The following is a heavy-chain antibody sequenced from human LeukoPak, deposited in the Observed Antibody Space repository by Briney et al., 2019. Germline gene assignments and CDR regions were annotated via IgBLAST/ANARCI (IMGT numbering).Heavy chain of an antibody. V-gene: IGHV3-7*01. J-gene: IGHJ4*02. D-gene: IGHD4-17*01. Sequence: PGGSLRLSCAASGFTFSSYWMSWVRQAPGKGLEWVANVKQDGSEKYYVDSVKGRFTISRDNAKNSLYLQMNSLRAEDTAVYYRAREKLTTNFFVDYWGQGTLVTVSS. CDR1: GFTFSSYW. CDR2: VKQDGSEK. CDR3: AREKLTTNFFVDY.